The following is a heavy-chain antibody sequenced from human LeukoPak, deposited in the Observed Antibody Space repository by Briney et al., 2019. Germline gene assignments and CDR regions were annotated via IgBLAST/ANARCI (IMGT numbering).Heavy chain of an antibody. D-gene: IGHD5-24*01. Sequence: PGGSLRLSCAASGFTFDVYAMHWVRQAPGKGLEWVSGISWNSGSIGYADSVKGRFTISRDNAKNSLYLQMNSLRAEDTALYYCAKSEEMATIGLSSFDYWGQGTLVTVSP. V-gene: IGHV3-9*01. CDR2: ISWNSGSI. J-gene: IGHJ4*02. CDR3: AKSEEMATIGLSSFDY. CDR1: GFTFDVYA.